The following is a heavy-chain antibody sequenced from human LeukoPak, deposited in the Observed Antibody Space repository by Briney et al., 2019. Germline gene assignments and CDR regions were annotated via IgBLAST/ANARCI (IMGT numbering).Heavy chain of an antibody. CDR3: ARDPLYDFWSGLTLDY. D-gene: IGHD3-3*01. J-gene: IGHJ4*02. Sequence: GGSLRLSCAASGFTFSSYSMNWVREAPGKGLEWVSSISSSSSYIYYADSVKGRFTISRDNAKNSLYLQMHSLRAEDTAVYYCARDPLYDFWSGLTLDYWGQGTLVTVSS. V-gene: IGHV3-21*01. CDR2: ISSSSSYI. CDR1: GFTFSSYS.